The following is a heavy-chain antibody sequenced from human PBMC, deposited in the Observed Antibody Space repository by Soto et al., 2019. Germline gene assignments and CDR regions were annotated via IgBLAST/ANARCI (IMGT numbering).Heavy chain of an antibody. D-gene: IGHD6-13*01. CDR2: IYYSGGT. Sequence: SETLSLTCTVSGGSISSSSYYWGWIRQPPGKGLEWIGSIYYSGGTYYNPSLKSRVTISVVTSKNQFSLKLSVVTAADTAVYYWARHPTHPRYSSSWYYFDYWGQGTLVTISS. CDR3: ARHPTHPRYSSSWYYFDY. CDR1: GGSISSSSYY. J-gene: IGHJ4*02. V-gene: IGHV4-39*01.